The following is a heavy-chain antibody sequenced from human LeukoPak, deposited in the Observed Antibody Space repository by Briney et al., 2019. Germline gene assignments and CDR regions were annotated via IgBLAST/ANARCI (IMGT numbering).Heavy chain of an antibody. CDR3: ARQLDVSGSYYASMDV. D-gene: IGHD3-10*01. J-gene: IGHJ6*04. V-gene: IGHV4-39*01. CDR1: GGSISRSSYF. CDR2: FHHSGST. Sequence: SETLSLTCSVSGGSISRSSYFCGWIRQPPGKGLEWIAIFHHSGSTYYNPSLKSRLTISVDTSHNQSSLKMRSITAADTAVYFCARQLDVSGSYYASMDVGGKGTAIAISA.